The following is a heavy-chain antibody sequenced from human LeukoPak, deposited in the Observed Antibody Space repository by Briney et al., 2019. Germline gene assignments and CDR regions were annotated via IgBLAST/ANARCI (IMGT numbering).Heavy chain of an antibody. V-gene: IGHV3-53*01. Sequence: GGSPRLSCAASGFTVSSNYMSWVRQAPGKGLEWVSVIYSGGSTYYADSVKGRFTISRDNSKNTLYLQMNSLRAEDTAVYYCARAAAGYYYYYGMDVWGQGTTVTVSS. CDR1: GFTVSSNY. CDR3: ARAAAGYYYYYGMDV. D-gene: IGHD6-13*01. J-gene: IGHJ6*02. CDR2: IYSGGST.